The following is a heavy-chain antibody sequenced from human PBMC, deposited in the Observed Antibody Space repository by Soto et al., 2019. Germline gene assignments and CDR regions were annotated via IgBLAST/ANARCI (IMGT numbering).Heavy chain of an antibody. CDR1: GFRFKSFV. CDR2: TSYDGNNK. J-gene: IGHJ4*02. Sequence: QVQLVESGGGVVQPGTSLRLSCAASGFRFKSFVMHWVRQAPGKGLEWVAVTSYDGNNKDYGDSVKGRFTVSRDNSQNTLHIQMDLRRPEDTAFYYCARWGTTGGFDLWGQGTLVSVSS. CDR3: ARWGTTGGFDL. D-gene: IGHD3-16*01. V-gene: IGHV3-30*19.